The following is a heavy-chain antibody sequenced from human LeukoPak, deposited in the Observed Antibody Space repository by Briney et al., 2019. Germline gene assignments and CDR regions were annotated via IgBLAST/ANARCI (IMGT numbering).Heavy chain of an antibody. CDR3: ARDLYCTNGVCLRVSDY. CDR2: IKQDGGQK. V-gene: IGHV3-7*01. Sequence: GGSLRLSCAASGFTFSSYWMSWVRQAPGKGLEWVANIKQDGGQKYYVDSVKGRFTISRDNAKNSLYLQMNSLRAEDTAVYYCARDLYCTNGVCLRVSDYWGQGTLVTVSS. J-gene: IGHJ4*02. CDR1: GFTFSSYW. D-gene: IGHD2-8*01.